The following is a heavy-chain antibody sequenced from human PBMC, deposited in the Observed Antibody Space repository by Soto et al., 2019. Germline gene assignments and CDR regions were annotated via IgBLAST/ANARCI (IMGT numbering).Heavy chain of an antibody. CDR3: AIDRGPSSGYYPYWFDP. Sequence: QVQLVQSGAEVKKPGSSVKVSCKASGGTFSSYAISWVQQAPGQGLEWMGEIIPIFGTANYAQKFQGRVTITADESTSTAYMELSSLRSEDTAVYYCAIDRGPSSGYYPYWFDPWGQGTLVTVSS. CDR2: IIPIFGTA. V-gene: IGHV1-69*12. CDR1: GGTFSSYA. J-gene: IGHJ5*02. D-gene: IGHD3-22*01.